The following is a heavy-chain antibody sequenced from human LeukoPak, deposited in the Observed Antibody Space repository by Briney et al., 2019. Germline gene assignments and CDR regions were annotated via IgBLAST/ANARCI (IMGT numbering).Heavy chain of an antibody. CDR1: GDSMSTYY. CDR2: IYNSGST. V-gene: IGHV4-59*01. Sequence: PSETLSLTCTVSGDSMSTYYWTWIRQPPGKGLEWIGYIYNSGSTNYNPSLKSRVTISVDTSKNQFSLKLTSVTAADTAVYYCARGVGSGYTDDWGQGTLVTVSS. J-gene: IGHJ4*02. D-gene: IGHD3-22*01. CDR3: ARGVGSGYTDD.